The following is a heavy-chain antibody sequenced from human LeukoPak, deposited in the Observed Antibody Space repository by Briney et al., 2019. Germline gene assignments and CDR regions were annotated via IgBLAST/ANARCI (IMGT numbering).Heavy chain of an antibody. CDR2: IIPIFGTA. J-gene: IGHJ3*02. CDR1: GGTFSSYA. V-gene: IGHV1-69*06. Sequence: SVKVSCKASGGTFSSYAISWVRQASGQGLEWMGGIIPIFGTANYAQKFQGRVTITADKSTSTAYMELSSLRSEDTAVYYCARPTSIVGAFDIWGQGTMVTVSS. CDR3: ARPTSIVGAFDI. D-gene: IGHD3-3*01.